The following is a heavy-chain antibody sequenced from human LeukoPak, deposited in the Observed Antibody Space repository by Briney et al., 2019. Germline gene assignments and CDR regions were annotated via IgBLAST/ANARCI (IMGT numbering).Heavy chain of an antibody. CDR3: GSTNYNPCLKSRVTISVDASKYQFSLKLSSVTAADTAVYYCERFCNYYYSSGYYYGFDP. J-gene: IGHJ5*02. D-gene: IGHD3-22*01. CDR2: IDYSGDT. Sequence: SETLSLTCTVSGGTISSYYRSWIRQPTGKGLERIWGIDYSGDTDYKPSLMSRFTISGEKSKYHITLQLSLLPPAPTDLYYSGSTNYNPCLKSRVTISVDASKYQFSLKLSSVTAADTAVYYCERFCNYYYSSGYYYGFDPWGQGTLVTVSS. V-gene: IGHV4-59*01. CDR1: GGTISSYY.